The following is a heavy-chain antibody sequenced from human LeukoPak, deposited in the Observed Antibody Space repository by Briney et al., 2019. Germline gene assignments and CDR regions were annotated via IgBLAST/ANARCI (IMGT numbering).Heavy chain of an antibody. D-gene: IGHD1-1*01. CDR2: IYYSGST. V-gene: IGHV4-59*01. CDR1: GGSLSVYY. Sequence: SETLSLTCTVSGGSLSVYYWSWIRQSPGKGLEWIGYIYYSGSTNYNPSLKSRVTISVDTSKSQFSLKLSSVTAADTAVYYCARDSGAQLYYGMDVWGQGTTVTVSS. J-gene: IGHJ6*02. CDR3: ARDSGAQLYYGMDV.